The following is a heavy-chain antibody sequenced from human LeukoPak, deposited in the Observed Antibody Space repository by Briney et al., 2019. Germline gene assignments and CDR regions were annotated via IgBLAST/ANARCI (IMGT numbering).Heavy chain of an antibody. V-gene: IGHV1-18*01. CDR2: INPFNADA. J-gene: IGHJ4*02. D-gene: IGHD2-2*01. CDR1: VYIFRNYA. Sequence: ASVKVSCKTSVYIFRNYAISWVRQAPGQGPEWVGWINPFNADAKYAQKFQGRVTMTTDTSTSTAYLELRSLRYDDTAVYYCARGEKSYAYWGQGTLVTVSS. CDR3: ARGEKSYAY.